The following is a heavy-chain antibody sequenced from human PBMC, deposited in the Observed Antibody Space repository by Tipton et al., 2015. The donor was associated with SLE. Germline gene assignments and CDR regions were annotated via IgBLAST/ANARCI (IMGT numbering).Heavy chain of an antibody. D-gene: IGHD1-14*01. V-gene: IGHV3-23*01. CDR2: GSMSGGST. CDR1: GFTFSSYA. J-gene: IGHJ4*02. CDR3: AKKITGSTNFRGLFGF. Sequence: SLRLSCAASGFTFSSYAMSWVRQAPGKGLEWVSGGSMSGGSTYYADSVKGRFTISRDNSRNMMFLQMSNLQTEDTAIYYCAKKITGSTNFRGLFGFCGQGPPVTVS.